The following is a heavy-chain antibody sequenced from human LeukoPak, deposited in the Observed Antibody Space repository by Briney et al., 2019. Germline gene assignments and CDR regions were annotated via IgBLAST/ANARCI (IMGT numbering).Heavy chain of an antibody. D-gene: IGHD2-15*01. CDR1: GFAFSSYS. V-gene: IGHV3-48*04. CDR3: ARDRGYCSGGSCYDAFDI. J-gene: IGHJ3*02. CDR2: ISSSSSTI. Sequence: GGSLRLSCAASGFAFSSYSMNWVRQAPGKGLEWVSYISSSSSTIYYADSVKGRFTISRDNAKNSLYLQMNSLRAEDTAVYYCARDRGYCSGGSCYDAFDIWGQGTMVTVSS.